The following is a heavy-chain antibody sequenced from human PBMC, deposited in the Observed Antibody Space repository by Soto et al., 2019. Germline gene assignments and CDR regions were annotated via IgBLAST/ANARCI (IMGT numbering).Heavy chain of an antibody. V-gene: IGHV4-59*01. Sequence: PSETLSLTCTVSGGSISSYYWSWIRQPPGKGLEWIGYIYYSGSTNYNPSLKSRVTISVDTSKNQFSLKLSSVTAADTAVYYCARSGYDFWSGYPNNFDYWGQGTLVTVSS. D-gene: IGHD3-3*01. CDR3: ARSGYDFWSGYPNNFDY. CDR1: GGSISSYY. CDR2: IYYSGST. J-gene: IGHJ4*02.